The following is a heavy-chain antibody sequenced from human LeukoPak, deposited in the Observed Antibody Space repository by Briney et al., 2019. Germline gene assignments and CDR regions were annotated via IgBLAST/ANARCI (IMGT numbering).Heavy chain of an antibody. D-gene: IGHD3-9*01. Sequence: PGGSLRLSCAASGFTFSSYGMRWVRQAPGKGLEWVANIKQDGSEKYYVDSVKGRFTISRDNAKNSLYLQMNSLRAEDTAVYYCARETTDILTGYNWFDPWGQGTLVTVSS. CDR2: IKQDGSEK. J-gene: IGHJ5*02. CDR3: ARETTDILTGYNWFDP. CDR1: GFTFSSYG. V-gene: IGHV3-7*01.